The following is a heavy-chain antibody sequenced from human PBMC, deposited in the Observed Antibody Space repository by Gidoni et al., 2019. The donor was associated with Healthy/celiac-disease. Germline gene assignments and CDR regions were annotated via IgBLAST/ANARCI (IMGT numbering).Heavy chain of an antibody. CDR2: ISYSGST. Sequence: QLQLQESGPGLVKPSQTLALTCTVPGGSLSTGGYSGSWIRQHPGKGLEVIGYISYSGSTYYNQSLKSRVTISVETSNNQFSLKLSSVTAADTAVYYCARSLIVVVVAAPFSWFDPWGQGTLVTVSS. CDR3: ARSLIVVVVAAPFSWFDP. D-gene: IGHD2-15*01. CDR1: GGSLSTGGYS. J-gene: IGHJ5*02. V-gene: IGHV4-31*03.